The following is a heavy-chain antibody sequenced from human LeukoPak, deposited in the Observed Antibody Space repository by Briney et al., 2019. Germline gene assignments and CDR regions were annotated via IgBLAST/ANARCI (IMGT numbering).Heavy chain of an antibody. V-gene: IGHV3-48*03. CDR2: ISSSGSTI. Sequence: GGSLRLSCAASGFTFSTYEMNWVRQAPGKGLEWVSYISSSGSTIYYADSVKGRFTISRDNAKNSLYLQMNSLRAEDTAVYYCARDLSRYYNDYCDQGTLVTVSS. CDR3: ARDLSRYYNDY. CDR1: GFTFSTYE. J-gene: IGHJ4*02.